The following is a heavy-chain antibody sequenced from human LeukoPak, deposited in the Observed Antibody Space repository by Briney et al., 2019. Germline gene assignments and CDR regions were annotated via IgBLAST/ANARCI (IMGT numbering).Heavy chain of an antibody. J-gene: IGHJ4*02. CDR3: ARERTTIVSGTTIGAH. D-gene: IGHD2/OR15-2a*01. Sequence: GGSLRLSCAASGFTFSSYWMHWVRQAPGKGLVWVSRINSDGSSTSYADSVKGRFTISRDNAKNSLYLQMNSLRADDTAVYYCARERTTIVSGTTIGAHWGQGTLVTVSS. V-gene: IGHV3-74*01. CDR2: INSDGSST. CDR1: GFTFSSYW.